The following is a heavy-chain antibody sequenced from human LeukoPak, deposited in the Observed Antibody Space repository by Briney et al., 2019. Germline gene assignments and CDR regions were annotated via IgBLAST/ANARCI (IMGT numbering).Heavy chain of an antibody. Sequence: GGSLRLSCADSGFTFSSYAMCWVRQAPGKGLERVSAISGSGGSTYYADSVKGRFTISRNNSKNTLYLQMNSLRAEDTAVYYCAKFYYDFWSGYFDYWGQGTLVTVSS. D-gene: IGHD3-3*01. CDR3: AKFYYDFWSGYFDY. CDR2: ISGSGGST. V-gene: IGHV3-23*01. CDR1: GFTFSSYA. J-gene: IGHJ4*02.